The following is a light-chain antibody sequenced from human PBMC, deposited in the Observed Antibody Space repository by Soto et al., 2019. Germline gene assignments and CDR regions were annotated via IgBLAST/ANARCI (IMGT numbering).Light chain of an antibody. V-gene: IGKV3D-15*01. CDR2: GAS. Sequence: VSRQSPFTLPLPPGPRATLSCRASQSVSRYLAWYQQKPGQAPRLLLYGASARATGVPARFSGSGSETEFTLTISSLQPKDFATYYCQQANSCPITFGQGTRLQ. J-gene: IGKJ5*01. CDR3: QQANSCPIT. CDR1: QSVSRY.